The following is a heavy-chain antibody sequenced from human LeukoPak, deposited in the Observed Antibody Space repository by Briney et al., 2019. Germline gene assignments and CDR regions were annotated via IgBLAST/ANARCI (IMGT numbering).Heavy chain of an antibody. D-gene: IGHD6-13*01. Sequence: GGSLRLSCAASGLTVSSNYMSWVRQAPGKGLEWVSVIYSGGSTYYADSVKGRFTISRDNSKNTLYLQMNSLRAEDTAVYYCARDHTPIAAAGGGTFYDYWGQGTLVTVSS. CDR2: IYSGGST. V-gene: IGHV3-66*01. CDR1: GLTVSSNY. J-gene: IGHJ4*02. CDR3: ARDHTPIAAAGGGTFYDY.